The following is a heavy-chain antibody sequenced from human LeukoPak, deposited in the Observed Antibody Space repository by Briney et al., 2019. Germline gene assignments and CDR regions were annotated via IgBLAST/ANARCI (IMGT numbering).Heavy chain of an antibody. Sequence: ASVKVSCKVSGYTLTELPMHWVRQAPGKGLEWMGGFDPEDGETIYAQKFQGRVTMTEDTSTDTAYMELSSLRSEDTAVYYCATIIGGWDRIVGATNFDYWGQGTLVTVSS. J-gene: IGHJ4*02. V-gene: IGHV1-24*01. CDR3: ATIIGGWDRIVGATNFDY. D-gene: IGHD1-26*01. CDR2: FDPEDGET. CDR1: GYTLTELP.